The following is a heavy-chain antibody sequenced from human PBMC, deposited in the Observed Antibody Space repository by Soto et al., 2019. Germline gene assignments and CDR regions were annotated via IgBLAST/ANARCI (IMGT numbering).Heavy chain of an antibody. Sequence: GGSLRLSCVVTGLNFDDFAMHWVRQAPGKGLEWVSGITWNSRVLAYADSVKGRFTISRDNARNSLYLQMDSLRDEDTALYYCAKGRYDFWSPYYFDSWGQGP. V-gene: IGHV3-9*01. CDR1: GLNFDDFA. D-gene: IGHD3-3*01. J-gene: IGHJ4*02. CDR2: ITWNSRVL. CDR3: AKGRYDFWSPYYFDS.